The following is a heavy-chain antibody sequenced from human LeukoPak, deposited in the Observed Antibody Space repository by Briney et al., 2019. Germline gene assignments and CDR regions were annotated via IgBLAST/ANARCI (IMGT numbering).Heavy chain of an antibody. CDR1: EFTFSDVW. CDR3: AKDWPWYFDF. Sequence: PGGSLRLSCAASEFTFSDVWMSWVRQAPGKGLEWVSGISGSGGSTYYADSVKGRFTISRDNSKNTVYLLMNSLRAEDTAVYYCAKDWPWYFDFWGQGTLVTVSS. CDR2: ISGSGGST. J-gene: IGHJ4*02. V-gene: IGHV3-23*01.